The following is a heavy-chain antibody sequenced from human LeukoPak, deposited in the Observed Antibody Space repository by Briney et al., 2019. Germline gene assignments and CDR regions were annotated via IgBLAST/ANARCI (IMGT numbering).Heavy chain of an antibody. J-gene: IGHJ4*02. V-gene: IGHV1-46*01. CDR3: ARGPGRYYFDY. CDR1: GYTFTNYY. CDR2: INPSGGST. Sequence: GASVKVSCKASGYTFTNYYMHWVRQAPGQGLEWMGIINPSGGSTTYAQKYQGRVTMTRDTSTITVYMELSSLRSEDTALYYCARGPGRYYFDYWGQGTLVTVSS.